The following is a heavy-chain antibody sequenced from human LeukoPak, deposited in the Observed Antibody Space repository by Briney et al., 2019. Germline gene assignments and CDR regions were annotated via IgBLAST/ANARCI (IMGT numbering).Heavy chain of an antibody. J-gene: IGHJ4*02. CDR3: ARSVNSGCLDY. CDR1: GDSVSSNNAV. Sequence: SQTLSLTCAISGDSVSSNNAVWNWIRQSPSRGLEWLGKTYYRSKWFCDYAVSVKSRITITPDTSKNHLSLQLDSVTPEDTAVYYCARSVNSGCLDYWGQGVLVTVSS. CDR2: TYYRSKWFC. V-gene: IGHV6-1*01. D-gene: IGHD3-10*01.